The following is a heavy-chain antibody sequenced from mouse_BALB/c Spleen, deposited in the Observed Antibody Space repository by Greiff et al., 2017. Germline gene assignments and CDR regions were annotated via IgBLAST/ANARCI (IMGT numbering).Heavy chain of an antibody. CDR1: GFAFSSYD. CDR2: ISSGGGST. J-gene: IGHJ3*01. CDR3: ARHAVEAFAY. V-gene: IGHV5-12-1*01. Sequence: EVQRVESGGGLVKPGGSLKLSCAASGFAFSSYDMSWVRQTPEKRLEWVAYISSGGGSTYYPDTVKGRFTISRDNAKNTLYLQMSSLKSEDTAMYYCARHAVEAFAYWGQGTLVTVSA. D-gene: IGHD1-1*01.